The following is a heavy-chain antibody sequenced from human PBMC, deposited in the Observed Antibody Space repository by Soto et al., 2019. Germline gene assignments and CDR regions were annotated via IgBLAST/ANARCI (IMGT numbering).Heavy chain of an antibody. Sequence: GASVKVSCKASGYTLTSYDISWVRQAPGQGLEWMGWISAYNGNTNYAQKLQGRVTMTTDTSTSTAYMELRSLRSDDTAVYYCARASVAGLLLIFDYWGQGTLVTVSS. J-gene: IGHJ4*02. CDR2: ISAYNGNT. CDR1: GYTLTSYD. CDR3: ARASVAGLLLIFDY. V-gene: IGHV1-18*01. D-gene: IGHD6-19*01.